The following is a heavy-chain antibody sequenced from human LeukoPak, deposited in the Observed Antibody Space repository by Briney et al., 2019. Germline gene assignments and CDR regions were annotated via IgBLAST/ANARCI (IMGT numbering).Heavy chain of an antibody. CDR1: GGSISSYY. CDR2: THYSGST. J-gene: IGHJ4*02. Sequence: SETLSLTCTVSGGSISSYYWSWIRQPPGKGLEWIGHTHYSGSTNYNPSLKSRVTISVDTSKNQFSLNLKPVTAADTAVYYCVRQAWNGTYYYWGQGTLVTVSS. CDR3: VRQAWNGTYYY. V-gene: IGHV4-59*08. D-gene: IGHD1-26*01.